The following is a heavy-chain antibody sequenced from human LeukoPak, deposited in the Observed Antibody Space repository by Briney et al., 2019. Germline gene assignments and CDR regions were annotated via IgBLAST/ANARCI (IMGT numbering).Heavy chain of an antibody. D-gene: IGHD5-18*01. V-gene: IGHV3-11*01. CDR1: GLTLSDHY. CDR2: ISNRGYST. J-gene: IGHJ4*02. CDR3: ATGKRTYRK. Sequence: PGGSLRLSCAASGLTLSDHYMSWIRQAPGKGLEWVSYISNRGYSTYYAVSVKGRFTISRGNANNPLYLQMNSLSDEDTAIYYCATGKRTYRKWGQGTLVTVSS.